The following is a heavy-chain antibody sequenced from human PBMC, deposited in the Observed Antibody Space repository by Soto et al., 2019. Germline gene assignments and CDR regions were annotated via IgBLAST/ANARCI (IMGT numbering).Heavy chain of an antibody. V-gene: IGHV3-7*01. Sequence: PGGSLRLSCAVSGFNVMSYWMIWVRQAPGKGLEWVASVKEDGSELYYLHSVRGRFSMTRDSAGNALHLTMNYLSAEDTGVYFCARDIGFDYVNWGQGIPVTVSS. D-gene: IGHD3-16*01. CDR1: GFNVMSYW. J-gene: IGHJ4*02. CDR2: VKEDGSEL. CDR3: ARDIGFDYVN.